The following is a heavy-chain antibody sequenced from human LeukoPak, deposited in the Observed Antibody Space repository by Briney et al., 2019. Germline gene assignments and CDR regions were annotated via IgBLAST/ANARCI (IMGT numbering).Heavy chain of an antibody. CDR2: ISSSGSIL. D-gene: IGHD4-17*01. Sequence: GGSLRLSCAASGFTFSDYYMSWIRQAPGKGLEWVSYISSSGSILYYADSVKGRFTISRDNAKNSLYLQMNSLRAEDTAVFYCARTVAQHLDSWGQGTLVTVSS. J-gene: IGHJ4*02. V-gene: IGHV3-11*01. CDR1: GFTFSDYY. CDR3: ARTVAQHLDS.